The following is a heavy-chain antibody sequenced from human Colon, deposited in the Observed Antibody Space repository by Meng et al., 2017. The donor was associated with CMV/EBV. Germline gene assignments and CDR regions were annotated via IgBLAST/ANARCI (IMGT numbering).Heavy chain of an antibody. CDR2: ISGGGGTT. Sequence: GGSLRLSCAASGITFINYAMSWVRQAPGKGLEWVSAISGGGGTTSYADSVKGRFTISRDNSKNTLYLQMDSLRAEDTAVYYCAKDVRLGVAVGHTLDSWGQGTPVTVSS. CDR1: GITFINYA. CDR3: AKDVRLGVAVGHTLDS. V-gene: IGHV3-23*01. D-gene: IGHD6-19*01. J-gene: IGHJ4*02.